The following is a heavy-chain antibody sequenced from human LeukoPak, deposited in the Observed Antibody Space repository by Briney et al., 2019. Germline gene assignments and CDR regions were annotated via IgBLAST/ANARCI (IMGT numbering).Heavy chain of an antibody. J-gene: IGHJ4*02. V-gene: IGHV1-69*04. CDR1: GYTFTSYG. Sequence: SVKVSCKASGYTFTSYGISWVRQAPGQGLEWMGRIIPILGIANYAQKLQGRVTITADKSTSTAYMELSSLRSEDTAVYYCARDGGAHSSGWYFDYWGQGTLVTVSS. D-gene: IGHD6-19*01. CDR3: ARDGGAHSSGWYFDY. CDR2: IIPILGIA.